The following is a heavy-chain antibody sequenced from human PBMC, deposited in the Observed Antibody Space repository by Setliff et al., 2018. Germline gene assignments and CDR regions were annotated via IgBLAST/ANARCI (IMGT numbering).Heavy chain of an antibody. CDR1: GESFSDSY. CDR3: AKVPITKVYFYMDV. D-gene: IGHD3-10*01. J-gene: IGHJ6*03. CDR2: IYHSGIT. V-gene: IGHV4-34*01. Sequence: PSETLSLTCAVYGESFSDSYWSWVRQPPGKGLEWIGDIYHSGITNYNPSLKSRVTMSVDTSKNQFSLKLTSVTAADTAVYYCAKVPITKVYFYMDVWGKGTTVTVSS.